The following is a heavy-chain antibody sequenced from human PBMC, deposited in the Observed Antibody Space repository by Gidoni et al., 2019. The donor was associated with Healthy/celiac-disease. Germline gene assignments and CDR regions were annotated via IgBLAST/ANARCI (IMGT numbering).Heavy chain of an antibody. CDR1: GDTFTSYY. V-gene: IGHV1-46*01. J-gene: IGHJ5*02. CDR3: ARSTPKDDYGDYGWFDP. CDR2: INPSGGST. D-gene: IGHD4-17*01. Sequence: HVQLVQSGAEVKKPGASVKVSCKASGDTFTSYYMHWVRQAPGQGLGWMEIINPSGGSTSYAQKFQGRVNMTRETSTSTVYMELSSLRSEDTAVYYCARSTPKDDYGDYGWFDPWGQGTLVTVSS.